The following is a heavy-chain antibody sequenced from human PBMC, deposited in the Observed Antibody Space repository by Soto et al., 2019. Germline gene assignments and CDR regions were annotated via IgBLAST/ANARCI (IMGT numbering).Heavy chain of an antibody. J-gene: IGHJ4*02. CDR1: GFTFSAYW. Sequence: GESLKISCAVSGFTFSAYWMHWVRQVPGKGLTWVSRISDDGSTATYADSVKGRFIISRDNAKNTLYLEMNTLRADDSGLYYCARGPRVSSTGTGAHWGRGTLVTVSS. V-gene: IGHV3-74*01. CDR2: ISDDGSTA. D-gene: IGHD1-1*01. CDR3: ARGPRVSSTGTGAH.